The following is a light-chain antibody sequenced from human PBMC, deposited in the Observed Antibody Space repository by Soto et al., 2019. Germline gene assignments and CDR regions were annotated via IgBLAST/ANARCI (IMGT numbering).Light chain of an antibody. CDR2: VNSDGSH. J-gene: IGLJ2*01. CDR1: SGHSSYA. V-gene: IGLV4-69*01. Sequence: QPLLTQSPSASASLGASVKLTCTLSSGHSSYAIAWHQQQPEKGPRYLMKVNSDGSHSKGDGIPDRFSGSSSGAERYFTISSLQSEDEADYYCQTWGTAYVLFGGGTKVTVL. CDR3: QTWGTAYVL.